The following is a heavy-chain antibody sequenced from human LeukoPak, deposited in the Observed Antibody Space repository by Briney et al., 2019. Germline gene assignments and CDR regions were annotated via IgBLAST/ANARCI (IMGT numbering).Heavy chain of an antibody. CDR2: LNHVGRT. J-gene: IGHJ4*02. V-gene: IGHV4-34*01. D-gene: IGHD3-22*01. Sequence: SETLSPTCRVYGESFSDYYCAWIRQPPGKGLEWIGELNHVGRTTYNPALKSRVTISADTSKNQFSSKLSSVTAADTAVYYCARVWGYRDYYDSTAYYRFDHWGQGTPVTVSS. CDR1: GESFSDYY. CDR3: ARVWGYRDYYDSTAYYRFDH.